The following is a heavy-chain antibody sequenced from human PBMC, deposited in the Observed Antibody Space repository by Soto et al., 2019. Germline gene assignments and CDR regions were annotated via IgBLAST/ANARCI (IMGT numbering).Heavy chain of an antibody. V-gene: IGHV3-33*01. D-gene: IGHD3-22*01. CDR1: GFTFSSYG. Sequence: QVQLVESGGGVVQPGRSLRLSCAASGFTFSSYGMHWVRQAPGKGLEWVAVIWYDGSNKYYADSVKGRFTISRDNSKNALYLEMNSLRAECTAVYYCARAPITLRVGGMDVWGQVTTVTV. CDR3: ARAPITLRVGGMDV. J-gene: IGHJ6*02. CDR2: IWYDGSNK.